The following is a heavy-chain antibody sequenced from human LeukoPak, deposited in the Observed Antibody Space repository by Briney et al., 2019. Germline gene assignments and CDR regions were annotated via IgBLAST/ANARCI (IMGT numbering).Heavy chain of an antibody. CDR2: IKQDGSQK. V-gene: IGHV3-7*01. J-gene: IGHJ4*02. CDR1: GFTSSSYW. Sequence: GGSLRLSCAASGFTSSSYWMSWVRQAPGKGLEWVANIKQDGSQKYYMDSVKGRFVISRDNAKNSLYLQMNSLRDEDTAVYYCARDLEYGTRSLFVLWGQGTLVTVSS. CDR3: ARDLEYGTRSLFVL. D-gene: IGHD1-1*01.